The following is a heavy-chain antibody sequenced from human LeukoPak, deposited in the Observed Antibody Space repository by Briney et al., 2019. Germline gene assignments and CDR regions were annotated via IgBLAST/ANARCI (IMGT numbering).Heavy chain of an antibody. CDR1: GFTFIKSW. J-gene: IGHJ4*02. D-gene: IGHD6-19*01. Sequence: GGSLRLSCAASGFTFIKSWMSWVRQAPGKGLEWVSAISGSGGSTYYADSVKGRFTISRDNSKNTLYLQMNSLRAEDTAVYHCARGWYSFDYWGQGTLVTVSS. CDR2: ISGSGGST. V-gene: IGHV3-23*01. CDR3: ARGWYSFDY.